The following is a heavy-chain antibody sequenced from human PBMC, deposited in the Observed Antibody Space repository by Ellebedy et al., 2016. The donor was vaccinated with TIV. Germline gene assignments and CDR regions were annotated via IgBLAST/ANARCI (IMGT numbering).Heavy chain of an antibody. CDR2: ISYDGTDK. CDR1: GFTFSSYG. CDR3: ARGYYDSSGSSFDY. V-gene: IGHV3-30*03. J-gene: IGHJ4*02. D-gene: IGHD3-22*01. Sequence: GESLKISCVASGFTFSSYGMHWVRQAPGKGPEWVAIISYDGTDKDYADSVKGRFTISRDNAKNSLYLQMNSLRAEDTAVYYCARGYYDSSGSSFDYWGQGTLVTVSS.